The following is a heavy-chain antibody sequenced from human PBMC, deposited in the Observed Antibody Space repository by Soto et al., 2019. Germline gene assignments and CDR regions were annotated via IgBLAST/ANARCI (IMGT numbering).Heavy chain of an antibody. V-gene: IGHV4-39*01. CDR2: IYYSGTT. Sequence: QLQLQESGPGLVKPSETLSLTCTVSGGSISSSSYYWGWIRQPPGKGLEWIGSIYYSGTTYYNPSLKSRVSISVATSQNPFSLGLSSVTAADTALYYCARPCREGFTAMGAIDSWGQGTLVTVSS. CDR1: GGSISSSSYY. D-gene: IGHD5-18*01. CDR3: ARPCREGFTAMGAIDS. J-gene: IGHJ4*02.